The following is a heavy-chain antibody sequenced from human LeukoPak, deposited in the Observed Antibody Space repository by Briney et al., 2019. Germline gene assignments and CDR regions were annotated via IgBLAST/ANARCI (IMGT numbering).Heavy chain of an antibody. CDR3: ARGRIQLWPGWIRDAFDI. Sequence: QPGGSLRLSCAASGFTFSSYAMHWVRQAPGKGLEYVSAISSNGGSTYYANSVKGRFTISRDNSKNTLYLQMGSLRAEDMAVYYCARGRIQLWPGWIRDAFDIWGQETMVTVSS. CDR2: ISSNGGST. CDR1: GFTFSSYA. J-gene: IGHJ3*02. D-gene: IGHD5-18*01. V-gene: IGHV3-64*01.